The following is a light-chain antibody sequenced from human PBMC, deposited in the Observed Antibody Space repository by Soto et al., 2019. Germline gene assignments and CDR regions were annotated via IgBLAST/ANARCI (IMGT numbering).Light chain of an antibody. V-gene: IGKV1-9*01. CDR2: AAS. CDR3: QQLNSYPIT. CDR1: ESISRH. J-gene: IGKJ5*01. Sequence: DLPVAQSPSSPSASVGERGTLTWRAAESISRHLNWYQQKPGKAPKLLIYAASTLQSGVPSRFSGSGSGTDFTLTISSLQPEDFATYYCQQLNSYPITFGQGTRLEIK.